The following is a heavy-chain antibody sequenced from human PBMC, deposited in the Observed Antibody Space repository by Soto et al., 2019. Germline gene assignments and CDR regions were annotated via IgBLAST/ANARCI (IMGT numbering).Heavy chain of an antibody. CDR3: AKGRTRPLELGSFGDNAFDV. CDR2: ISWNSGTL. J-gene: IGHJ3*01. V-gene: IGHV3-9*01. D-gene: IGHD3-10*01. CDR1: GFTFDEYA. Sequence: EVQLVETGGGLVQPGRSLRLSCAASGFTFDEYAMHWVRQGPGRGLEWVSGISWNSGTLVYADSVKGRFTISRDNAKNSLFLQMNSLRPEDTALYFCAKGRTRPLELGSFGDNAFDVWGQGTMVTVSS.